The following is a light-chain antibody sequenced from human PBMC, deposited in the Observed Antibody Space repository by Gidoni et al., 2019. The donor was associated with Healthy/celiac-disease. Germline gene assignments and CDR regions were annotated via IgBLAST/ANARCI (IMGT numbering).Light chain of an antibody. Sequence: QSALTQPASVSGSPGQSITIPCPGTSSDVGGYNYVSWYQQHPGKAPKLMIYDVSNRPSGVSNRFSGSKSGNTASLTISGLQAEDEADYYCSSYTSSSTLGVVFGGGTKLTVL. J-gene: IGLJ2*01. CDR1: SSDVGGYNY. CDR2: DVS. CDR3: SSYTSSSTLGVV. V-gene: IGLV2-14*01.